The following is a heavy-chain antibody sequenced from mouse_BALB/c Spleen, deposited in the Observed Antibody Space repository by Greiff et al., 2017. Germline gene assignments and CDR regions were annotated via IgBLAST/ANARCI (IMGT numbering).Heavy chain of an antibody. Sequence: VKLQQSGAELVRPGTSVKVSCKASGYAFTNYLIEWVKQRPGQGLEWIGVINPGSGGTNYNEKFKGKATLTADKSSSTAYMQLSSLTSDDSAVYFCALMTTLFDYWGQGTTLTVSS. J-gene: IGHJ2*01. CDR3: ALMTTLFDY. V-gene: IGHV1-54*01. CDR2: INPGSGGT. CDR1: GYAFTNYL. D-gene: IGHD1-1*01.